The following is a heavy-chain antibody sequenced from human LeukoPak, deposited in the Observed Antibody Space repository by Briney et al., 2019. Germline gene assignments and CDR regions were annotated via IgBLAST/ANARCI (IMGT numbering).Heavy chain of an antibody. CDR3: ARVRYYDSSGQAFDY. J-gene: IGHJ4*02. V-gene: IGHV3-33*08. Sequence: TGGSLRLSCAASGFTFSSYGMHWVRQAPGKGLEWVAVIWYDGSNKYYADSVKGRFTISRDNSKNTLYLQMNSLRAEDTAVYYCARVRYYDSSGQAFDYWGQGTLVTVSS. D-gene: IGHD3-22*01. CDR1: GFTFSSYG. CDR2: IWYDGSNK.